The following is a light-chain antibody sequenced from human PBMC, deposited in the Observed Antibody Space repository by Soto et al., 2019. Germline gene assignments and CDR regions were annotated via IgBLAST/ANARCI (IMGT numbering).Light chain of an antibody. CDR2: GAS. V-gene: IGKV1-33*01. Sequence: DIQMTQSPSSLSASVGDRVTITCQASHDISNYLNWYQHKPGKAPKLLIYGASNLETGVPSRFSGSGSGTDFTLTISSLQAEDVAVYYCQQYYSTPWTFGQGTKVEIK. CDR1: HDISNY. CDR3: QQYYSTPWT. J-gene: IGKJ1*01.